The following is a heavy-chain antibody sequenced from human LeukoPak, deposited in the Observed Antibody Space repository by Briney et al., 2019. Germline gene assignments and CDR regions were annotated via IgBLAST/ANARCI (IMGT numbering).Heavy chain of an antibody. CDR2: MNPNNGHT. V-gene: IGHV1-8*03. CDR1: GYTFNPHD. CDR3: ARAYGDHPRWSFDL. D-gene: IGHD4-17*01. Sequence: GASVKVSCKASGYTFNPHDINWVRHATGQGLEWMGWMNPNNGHTGYAQKLLGRVTITRDISISTAYRELSSLRSEDTAVYYCARAYGDHPRWSFDLWGRGTLVTVSS. J-gene: IGHJ2*01.